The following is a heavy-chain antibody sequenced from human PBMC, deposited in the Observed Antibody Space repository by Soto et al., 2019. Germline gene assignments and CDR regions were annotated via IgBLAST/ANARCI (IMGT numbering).Heavy chain of an antibody. Sequence: QVQLVQSGAEVKKPGASVKVSCKASGYTFTSYAMHWVRQAPGQRLEWMGGINAGNGNTKYSQKFQGRVTITRDTSASTAYMELSSLRSEDTAVYYCASGFVAGTFFDYWGQGTLVTVSS. CDR1: GYTFTSYA. CDR3: ASGFVAGTFFDY. V-gene: IGHV1-3*01. D-gene: IGHD6-19*01. CDR2: INAGNGNT. J-gene: IGHJ4*02.